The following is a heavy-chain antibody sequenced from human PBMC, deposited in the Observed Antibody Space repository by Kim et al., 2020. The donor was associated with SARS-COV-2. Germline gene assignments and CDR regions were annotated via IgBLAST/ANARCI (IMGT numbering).Heavy chain of an antibody. V-gene: IGHV3-74*01. Sequence: GGSLRLSCAASGSIFSRSWMHWVRQVPGKGLVWVSRINSDGSSTNYADSVKGRFTISRDNAKNTLNLQMNSLRAEDTAVYYCVREGFGDWGQGTLVTVSS. CDR2: INSDGSST. CDR1: GSIFSRSW. D-gene: IGHD3-10*01. J-gene: IGHJ4*02. CDR3: VREGFGD.